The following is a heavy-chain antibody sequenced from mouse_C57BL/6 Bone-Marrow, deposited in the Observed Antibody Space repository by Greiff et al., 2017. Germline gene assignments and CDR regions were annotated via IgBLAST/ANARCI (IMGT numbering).Heavy chain of an antibody. V-gene: IGHV14-4*01. CDR1: GFNIKDDY. CDR2: LDPENGDT. D-gene: IGHD1-1*01. J-gene: IGHJ3*01. CDR3: THYGSSPAWFAY. Sequence: EVQLQQSGAELVRPGASVKLSCTASGFNIKDDYMHWVKQRPEQGLEWIGWLDPENGDTEYASKFQGKATITADTSSNTACLQRSSLTSEDTAVYYCTHYGSSPAWFAYWGQGTLVTVSA.